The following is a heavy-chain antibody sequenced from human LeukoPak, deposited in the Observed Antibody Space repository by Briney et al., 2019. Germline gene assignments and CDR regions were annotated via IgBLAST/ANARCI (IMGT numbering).Heavy chain of an antibody. CDR1: GFTVDSNY. D-gene: IGHD3-22*01. Sequence: GGSLRLSCAASGFTVDSNYLSWVRQAPGKGLEWVSTIYTGGNTYYAASVKGRFTISRDFSKNTVFLHMNSLRAEDTAMYYCARGDDSGYYDYFDYWGQGTLVTVSS. V-gene: IGHV3-53*01. CDR2: IYTGGNT. J-gene: IGHJ4*02. CDR3: ARGDDSGYYDYFDY.